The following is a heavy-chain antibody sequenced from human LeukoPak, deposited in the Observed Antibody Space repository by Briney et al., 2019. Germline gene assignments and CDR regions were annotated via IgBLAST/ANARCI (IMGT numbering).Heavy chain of an antibody. Sequence: PGGSLRLSCAASGFTFSTYWMHWVRQAPGKGLVWVSRINGDGSSITYADSVKGRFTISRDNDKNTLYLQMNSLRVEDTAVYYCARDRVATVPFYYYYGMDVWGQGTTVTVSS. CDR2: INGDGSSI. CDR3: ARDRVATVPFYYYYGMDV. CDR1: GFTFSTYW. D-gene: IGHD4-11*01. V-gene: IGHV3-74*03. J-gene: IGHJ6*02.